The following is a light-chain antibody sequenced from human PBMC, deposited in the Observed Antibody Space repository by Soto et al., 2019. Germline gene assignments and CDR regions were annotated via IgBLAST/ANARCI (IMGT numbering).Light chain of an antibody. V-gene: IGLV2-23*01. CDR1: STDVGSYNL. CDR3: CSYAGTSTYV. J-gene: IGLJ1*01. CDR2: EAS. Sequence: QSALSQPASVSGSPGQSITISCTGTSTDVGSYNLVSWYQHHPGEAPKLLIYEASKRPSGLSNRFSGSKSGNTASLTISGLQAEDEAEYYCCSYAGTSTYVFGSGTKLTVL.